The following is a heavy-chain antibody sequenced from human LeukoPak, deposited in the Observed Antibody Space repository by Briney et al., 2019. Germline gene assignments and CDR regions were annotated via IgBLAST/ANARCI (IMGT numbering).Heavy chain of an antibody. Sequence: ASVKVSCKASGYTFTGYYMHWVRQAPGQGLEWMGWINPNSGGTNYAQKFQGRVTMTRDTSISTAYMELSRLRSDDTAVYYCASRGYDYYYNYGMDVWGQGTTVTVSS. CDR2: INPNSGGT. CDR3: ASRGYDYYYNYGMDV. D-gene: IGHD5-12*01. V-gene: IGHV1-2*02. J-gene: IGHJ6*02. CDR1: GYTFTGYY.